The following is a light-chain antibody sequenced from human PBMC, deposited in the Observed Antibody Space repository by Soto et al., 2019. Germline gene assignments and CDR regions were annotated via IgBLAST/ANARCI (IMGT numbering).Light chain of an antibody. CDR2: AAS. CDR1: QTIKSY. V-gene: IGKV1-39*01. J-gene: IGKJ5*01. Sequence: DIQRTQSPSSLSASVGDRVTITCRASQTIKSYLNWYQQKPGKAPKLLIYAASSLQSGVPSRFSGSGSGTDFTLTISSLQPEDFATYYCQQRYSTLGTFGQGTRLEIK. CDR3: QQRYSTLGT.